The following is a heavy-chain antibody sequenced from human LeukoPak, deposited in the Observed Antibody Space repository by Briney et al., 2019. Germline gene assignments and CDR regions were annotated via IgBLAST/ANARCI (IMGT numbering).Heavy chain of an antibody. Sequence: GGSLRLSCAASGFTLSSYWMHWVRQAPGKGLVWVSRINTDGSSTSYADSVKGRFTISRDNAKNTLYLQMNSLRAEDTAVYYCARERYDFWSGYFLLWGQGTLVTVSS. CDR2: INTDGSST. J-gene: IGHJ4*02. V-gene: IGHV3-74*01. D-gene: IGHD3-3*01. CDR3: ARERYDFWSGYFLL. CDR1: GFTLSSYW.